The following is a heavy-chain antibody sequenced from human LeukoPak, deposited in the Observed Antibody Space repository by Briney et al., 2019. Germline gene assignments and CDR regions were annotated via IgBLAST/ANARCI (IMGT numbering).Heavy chain of an antibody. V-gene: IGHV3-23*01. CDR1: GFTFSSYA. CDR2: ISGSGGST. J-gene: IGHJ4*02. Sequence: PGGSLRLSCAASGFTFSSYAMSWVRQAPGKGLEWVSAISGSGGSTYYADSVKGRFTISRDNSKNTLYLQMNSLRAEDTAVYYCAKDRYYYGSSGYSPFDYWGQGTLVTVSS. CDR3: AKDRYYYGSSGYSPFDY. D-gene: IGHD3-22*01.